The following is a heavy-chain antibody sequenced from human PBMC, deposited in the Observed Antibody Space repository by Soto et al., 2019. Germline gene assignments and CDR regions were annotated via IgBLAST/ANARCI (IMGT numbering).Heavy chain of an antibody. Sequence: SLTCTVSGGSISDFYWSWIRQPPGKGLEWIAYVYYSGATNYNPSLKSRVTMSVDTSKKQFSLRLSSVTAADTAVYYCVSGWAFDSWGQGSLVTVSS. V-gene: IGHV4-59*01. CDR3: VSGWAFDS. J-gene: IGHJ4*02. CDR2: VYYSGAT. D-gene: IGHD3-10*01. CDR1: GGSISDFY.